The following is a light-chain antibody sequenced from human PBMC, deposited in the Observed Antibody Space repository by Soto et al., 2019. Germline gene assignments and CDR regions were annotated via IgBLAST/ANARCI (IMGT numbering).Light chain of an antibody. Sequence: DIQMTQSPSSLXXSVXXXXXXXCHXSQDISNYLNWYQQKPGKAPKLLIYDASNLETGVPSRFSGSGSGTDFTFTISSLQPEDIATYYCQQYDNLPPITFGQGTRLEIK. CDR2: DAS. J-gene: IGKJ5*01. CDR1: QDISNY. CDR3: QQYDNLPPIT. V-gene: IGKV1-33*01.